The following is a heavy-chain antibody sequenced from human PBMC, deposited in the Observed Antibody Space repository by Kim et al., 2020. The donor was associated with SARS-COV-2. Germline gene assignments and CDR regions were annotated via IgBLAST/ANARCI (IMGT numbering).Heavy chain of an antibody. Sequence: GGSLRLSCAASGFTFSSYGMHWVRQAPGKGLEWVALIWYNGNNKYYADSVKGRFTISRDNSKNTLYLQMNSLRAEDTAVYHCARERHDTSGYQIWGQGTLVTVSS. CDR1: GFTFSSYG. J-gene: IGHJ4*02. CDR2: IWYNGNNK. V-gene: IGHV3-33*08. CDR3: ARERHDTSGYQI. D-gene: IGHD3-22*01.